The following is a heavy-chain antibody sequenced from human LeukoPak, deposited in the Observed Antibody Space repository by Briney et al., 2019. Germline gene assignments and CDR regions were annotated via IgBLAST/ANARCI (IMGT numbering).Heavy chain of an antibody. CDR2: INYSGST. Sequence: PSENLSFNCAGYDGSFSDHYWKWIRQPPGQGLEWIGEINYSGSTNYNASLKSRVIMTVDTSKSQFSLNMRSVTAADTAVYYCVSVRRGNRIDCWGQGTLVTVSS. CDR1: DGSFSDHY. CDR3: VSVRRGNRIDC. V-gene: IGHV4-34*01. J-gene: IGHJ4*02. D-gene: IGHD3-10*01.